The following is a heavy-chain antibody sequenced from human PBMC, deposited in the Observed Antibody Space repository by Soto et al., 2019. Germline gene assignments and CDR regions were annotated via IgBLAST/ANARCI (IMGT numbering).Heavy chain of an antibody. CDR1: GFTFTNYW. CDR2: INGDGSNA. Sequence: EVQVVESGGTLVQPDGSLILSSAAVGFTFTNYWMHCLRQAPGKGLVWVSRINGDGSNAFYADSVKGRFTISRDNAKNTVYLQMNSLRAEDTAIYYCARGIQYRYGMDVWGQGTTVTVSS. CDR3: ARGIQYRYGMDV. V-gene: IGHV3-74*01. J-gene: IGHJ6*02. D-gene: IGHD4-4*01.